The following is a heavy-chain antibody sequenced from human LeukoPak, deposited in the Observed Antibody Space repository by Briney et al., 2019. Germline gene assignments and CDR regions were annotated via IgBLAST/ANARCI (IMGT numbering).Heavy chain of an antibody. CDR2: IRYDGSNK. CDR1: GFTFSSYG. D-gene: IGHD1-26*01. CDR3: ARDLAWRSYYFDY. Sequence: GGSLRLSCAASGFTFSSYGMHWVRQAPGEGLEWVAFIRYDGSNKYYADSVKGRFTISRDNSKNTLYLQMNSLRAEDTAVYYCARDLAWRSYYFDYWGQGTLVTVSS. V-gene: IGHV3-30*02. J-gene: IGHJ4*02.